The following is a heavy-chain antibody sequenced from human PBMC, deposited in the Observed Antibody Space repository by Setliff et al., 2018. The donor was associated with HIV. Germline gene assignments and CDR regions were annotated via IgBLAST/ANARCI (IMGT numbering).Heavy chain of an antibody. Sequence: SETLSLTCTVSGDSVRSSRYYWSWIRQPAGMGLEWIGRFDSSGGTNYNPSLKSRVAISLDTSKNQFSLKMRSVTAADTAIYYCARDTFYLDYWGQGALVTVSS. D-gene: IGHD3-3*02. V-gene: IGHV4-61*10. CDR1: GDSVRSSRYY. CDR2: FDSSGGT. J-gene: IGHJ4*02. CDR3: ARDTFYLDY.